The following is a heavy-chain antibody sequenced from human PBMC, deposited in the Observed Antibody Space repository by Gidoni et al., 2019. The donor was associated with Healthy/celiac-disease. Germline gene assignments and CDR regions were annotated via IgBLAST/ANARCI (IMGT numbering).Heavy chain of an antibody. CDR3: AKTLESALYYYYGMDV. D-gene: IGHD3-3*01. V-gene: IGHV3-23*01. CDR1: GFPFTSYA. CDR2: ICGSGGST. Sequence: EVQLLESGGGLVQPGGSLRLSCAASGFPFTSYAMSWVRQAPGKGVEWVSAICGSGGSTYYADSVKGRFTISRDNSKNTLYLQMNSLRAEDTAVYYCAKTLESALYYYYGMDVWGQGTTVTVSS. J-gene: IGHJ6*02.